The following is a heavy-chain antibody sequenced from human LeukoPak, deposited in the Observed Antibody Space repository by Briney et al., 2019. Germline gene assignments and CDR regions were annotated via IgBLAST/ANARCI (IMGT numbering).Heavy chain of an antibody. J-gene: IGHJ3*01. Sequence: GGSLRLSCAASGFTFSSYGMHWVRQAPGKGLEWVAVISYDGSNKYYADSVKGRFTISRDNSKNTLYLQMNSLRAEDTDVYYCMSQGYCSGGTCYDPYWGQGTMVTVSS. CDR1: GFTFSSYG. CDR2: ISYDGSNK. CDR3: MSQGYCSGGTCYDPY. D-gene: IGHD2-15*01. V-gene: IGHV3-30*03.